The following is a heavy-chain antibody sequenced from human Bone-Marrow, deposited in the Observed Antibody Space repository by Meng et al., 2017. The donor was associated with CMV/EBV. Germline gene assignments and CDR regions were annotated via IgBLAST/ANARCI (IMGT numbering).Heavy chain of an antibody. V-gene: IGHV3-21*01. Sequence: GESLKISCAASGFTFTSYWMSWVRQAPGKGLEWVSSISSSSSYIYYADSVKGRFTISRDNAKNSLYLQMNSLRAEDTAVYYCARRQIVGATTFDYWGQGTLVTVSS. CDR1: GFTFTSYW. CDR3: ARRQIVGATTFDY. CDR2: ISSSSSYI. D-gene: IGHD1-26*01. J-gene: IGHJ4*02.